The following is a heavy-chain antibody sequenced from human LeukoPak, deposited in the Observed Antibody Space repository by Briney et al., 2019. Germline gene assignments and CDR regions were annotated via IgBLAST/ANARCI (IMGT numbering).Heavy chain of an antibody. D-gene: IGHD5-12*01. CDR2: IDWDDDK. J-gene: IGHJ6*02. CDR3: ALMKPDYSATYYYYGMDV. V-gene: IGHV2-70*11. Sequence: SGPTLVKPTQTLTLTGTFSGFSLSTSGVCVSWIRQPPGKALEWLARIDWDDDKYSSTSLKTRLTISKDTSKNQVVLTMTNMDPVDTATYYSALMKPDYSATYYYYGMDVSGQGTTVTVSS. CDR1: GFSLSTSGVC.